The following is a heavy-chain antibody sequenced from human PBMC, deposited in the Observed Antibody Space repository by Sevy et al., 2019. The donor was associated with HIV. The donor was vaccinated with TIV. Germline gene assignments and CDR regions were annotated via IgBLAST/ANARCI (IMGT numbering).Heavy chain of an antibody. Sequence: GGSLRLSCTASGFTFADYGMGWFRQAPGKGLEWVGFIRGKAHGGTTEYAASVKGGFTISRDDSKSIAYLQMNSLKNEDTAVYFCSRNGEDYYDILTGQFHFDYWGQGALVTVSS. J-gene: IGHJ4*02. D-gene: IGHD3-9*01. CDR2: IRGKAHGGTT. CDR3: SRNGEDYYDILTGQFHFDY. CDR1: GFTFADYG. V-gene: IGHV3-49*03.